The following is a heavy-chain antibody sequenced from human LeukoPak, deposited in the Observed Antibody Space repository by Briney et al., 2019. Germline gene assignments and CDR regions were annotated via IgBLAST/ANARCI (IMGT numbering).Heavy chain of an antibody. CDR1: GFTFSLYS. D-gene: IGHD1-26*01. CDR3: ARVIGGAIDH. J-gene: IGHJ4*02. CDR2: IAPDGSTQ. Sequence: GGSLRLSCAASGFTFSLYSMTWVRQAPGKGLEWVANIAPDGSTQNYVDSLEGRFTISRDNPKNPLYLQMHSLRAEDAAAYYCARVIGGAIDHWGQGTLVTVSS. V-gene: IGHV3-7*01.